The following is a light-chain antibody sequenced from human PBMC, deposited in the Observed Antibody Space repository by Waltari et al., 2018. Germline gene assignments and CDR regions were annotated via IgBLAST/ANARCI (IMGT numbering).Light chain of an antibody. Sequence: DIQMTQSPSSLSASVGERVTITCRASQSVSNYLNWYQQKPGKPHKLLIFGSSSLQSAVPSRFSGSGSGTDFTLTISSLQPEDFATYYCQQTYSVLYTFGQGTKLQI. CDR1: QSVSNY. V-gene: IGKV1-39*01. J-gene: IGKJ2*01. CDR2: GSS. CDR3: QQTYSVLYT.